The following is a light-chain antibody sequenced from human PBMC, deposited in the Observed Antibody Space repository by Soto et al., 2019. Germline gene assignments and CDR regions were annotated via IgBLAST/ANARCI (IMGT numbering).Light chain of an antibody. Sequence: EIVLTQSPATLSLSPGERATLSCRASQSVSNYLAWYQQKPGQAPRLLIYDASNRATDIPARFSGSGSGTDFTLTIRSPEPEDFAAYYYQQRSSWPPFTFGQGTLLEIK. V-gene: IGKV3-11*01. CDR2: DAS. CDR3: QQRSSWPPFT. J-gene: IGKJ5*01. CDR1: QSVSNY.